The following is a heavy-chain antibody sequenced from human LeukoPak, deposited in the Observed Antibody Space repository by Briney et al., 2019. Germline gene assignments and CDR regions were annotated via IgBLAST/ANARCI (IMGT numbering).Heavy chain of an antibody. J-gene: IGHJ6*02. CDR1: GGSISSSSYY. V-gene: IGHV4-39*07. D-gene: IGHD5-12*01. CDR2: IYYSGST. Sequence: SETLSLTCTVSGGSISSSSYYWGWIRQPPGKGLEWIGSIYYSGSTNYNPSLKSRVTISVATSKNQFSLKLSSVTAADTAVYYCARVVGPSRTGIHSGYARGYYYYGMDVWGQGTTVTVSS. CDR3: ARVVGPSRTGIHSGYARGYYYYGMDV.